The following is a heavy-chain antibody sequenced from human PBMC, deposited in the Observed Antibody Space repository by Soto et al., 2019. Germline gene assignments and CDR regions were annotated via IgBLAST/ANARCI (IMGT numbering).Heavy chain of an antibody. CDR1: GYTFTSYG. D-gene: IGHD3-22*01. CDR3: ARDLYYDSSGYYGMDV. J-gene: IGHJ6*02. Sequence: QVQLVQSGAEVKKPGASVKVSCKASGYTFTSYGISWVRQAPGQGLEWMGWISAYNGNTNYAQKLQGRVTMTTDTSTSTAYMDLRSLRSDDTAVYYCARDLYYDSSGYYGMDVWGQGTTVTVSS. CDR2: ISAYNGNT. V-gene: IGHV1-18*01.